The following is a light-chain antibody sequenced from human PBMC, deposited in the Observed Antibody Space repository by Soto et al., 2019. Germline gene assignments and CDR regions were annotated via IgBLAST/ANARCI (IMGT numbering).Light chain of an antibody. CDR3: QHRHN. CDR1: QSVSID. J-gene: IGKJ3*01. V-gene: IGKV3-11*01. Sequence: EVVLTQSPGTLSLSPGDRATLSCRASQSVSIDFAWYQQKPGQAPRLLIYDASNRATDIPARFSGSGFGTDYTLSISNLEPEDFAVYYCQHRHNFGPGTKVDIK. CDR2: DAS.